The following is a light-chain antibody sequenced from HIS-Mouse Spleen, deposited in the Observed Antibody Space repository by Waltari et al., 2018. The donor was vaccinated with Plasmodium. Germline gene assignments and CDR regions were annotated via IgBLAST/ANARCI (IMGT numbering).Light chain of an antibody. CDR3: AAWDDSLSGWV. Sequence: QSVLTQPPSASGTPGQRVTIPCSGSSSNIGSNYVYWYQPLPGTAPKLLIYRNNQRPSGVPDRVSGSKSGTSASLAISGLRSEDEADYYCAAWDDSLSGWVFGGGTKLTVL. V-gene: IGLV1-47*01. CDR2: RNN. CDR1: SSNIGSNY. J-gene: IGLJ3*02.